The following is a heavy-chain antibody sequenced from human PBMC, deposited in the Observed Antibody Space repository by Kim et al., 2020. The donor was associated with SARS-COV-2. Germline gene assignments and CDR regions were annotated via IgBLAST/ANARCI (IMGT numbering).Heavy chain of an antibody. CDR3: ARLIAAAGKSYYMDV. J-gene: IGHJ6*03. Sequence: ASVKVSCKASGYTFTSYAMNWVRQAPGQGLEWMGWINTNTGNPTYAQGFTGRFVFSLDTSVSTAYLQISSLKAEDTAVYYCARLIAAAGKSYYMDVWGKGTTVTVSS. V-gene: IGHV7-4-1*02. CDR2: INTNTGNP. D-gene: IGHD6-13*01. CDR1: GYTFTSYA.